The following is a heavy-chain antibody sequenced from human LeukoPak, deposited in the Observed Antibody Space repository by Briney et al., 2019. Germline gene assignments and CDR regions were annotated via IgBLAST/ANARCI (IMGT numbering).Heavy chain of an antibody. CDR1: VGSISSYY. CDR2: IYYSGST. CDR3: ARGVTYYDIWPGYYRDEDWSAP. J-gene: IGHJ5*02. D-gene: IGHD3-9*01. V-gene: IGHV4-59*01. Sequence: SETLSLTCTVSVGSISSYYWSWIRQPPGEGVEWIGYIYYSGSTNYNPSLKSRVTISVDTSKNQLSLELSSVTAADTAVYYCARGVTYYDIWPGYYRDEDWSAPGGERTLVTVPS.